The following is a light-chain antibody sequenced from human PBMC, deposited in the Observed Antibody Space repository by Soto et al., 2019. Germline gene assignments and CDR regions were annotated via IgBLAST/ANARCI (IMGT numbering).Light chain of an antibody. CDR2: KVS. CDR1: QSLVHRDGNTY. V-gene: IGKV2-30*02. Sequence: DVVVTQSPLSLPVTLGQAASVSCRSSQSLVHRDGNTYLSWFRQRPGQSPRRLIYKVSNRDSGVPDRFSGSGSGTDFALKISRVEAEDVGVYYCMQGTHWPTTFGQGTRLEIK. J-gene: IGKJ5*01. CDR3: MQGTHWPTT.